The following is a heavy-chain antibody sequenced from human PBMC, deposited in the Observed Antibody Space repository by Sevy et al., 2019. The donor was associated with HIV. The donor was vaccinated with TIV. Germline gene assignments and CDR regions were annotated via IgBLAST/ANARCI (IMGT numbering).Heavy chain of an antibody. D-gene: IGHD3-9*01. V-gene: IGHV1-24*01. CDR2: FDPEDGET. J-gene: IGHJ3*02. CDR3: ATFRRYFDWSPVHDAFDI. CDR1: GYTLTELS. Sequence: ASVKVSCKVSGYTLTELSMHWVRQAPGKGLEWMGGFDPEDGETIYAQKFQGRVTMTEDTSTDTAYMGLSSLRSEDTAVYYCATFRRYFDWSPVHDAFDIWGQGTMVTVSS.